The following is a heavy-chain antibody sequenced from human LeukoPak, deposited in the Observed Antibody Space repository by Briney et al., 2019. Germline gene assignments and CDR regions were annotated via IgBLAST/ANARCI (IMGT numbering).Heavy chain of an antibody. CDR3: ARDLGTMVSY. D-gene: IGHD3-10*01. CDR1: GFTFSSYS. V-gene: IGHV3-48*02. J-gene: IGHJ4*02. Sequence: GGSLRLSCAASGFTFSSYSMYWVRQAPGKGLEWVSYISSTSSTIYYADSVKGRFTISRDNAKNSLYLLMNSLSDDDTAVYYCARDLGTMVSYWGQGTLVTVSS. CDR2: ISSTSSTI.